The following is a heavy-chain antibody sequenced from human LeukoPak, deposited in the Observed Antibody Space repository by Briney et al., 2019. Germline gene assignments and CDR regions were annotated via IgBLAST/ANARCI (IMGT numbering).Heavy chain of an antibody. Sequence: GGSLRPSCAASGFTFSSYSMNWVRQAPGKGLEWVSSISSSSNYIYFADSVKGRFTISRDNAKNSLYLQMNSLRAEDTAVYYCAGGQSGFDLWGRGTLVTVSS. CDR1: GFTFSSYS. CDR3: AGGQSGFDL. J-gene: IGHJ2*01. D-gene: IGHD1-26*01. CDR2: ISSSSNYI. V-gene: IGHV3-21*01.